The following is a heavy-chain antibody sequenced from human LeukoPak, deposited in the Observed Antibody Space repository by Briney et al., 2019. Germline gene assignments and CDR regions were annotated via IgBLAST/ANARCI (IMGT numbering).Heavy chain of an antibody. J-gene: IGHJ4*02. CDR2: ISSSGSTI. V-gene: IGHV3-11*04. Sequence: GGSLRLSCAASGFTFSDYYMSWIRQAPGKGLEWVSYISSSGSTIYYADSVKGRFTISRDNAKNSLCLQMNSLRAEDTAVYYCASPSPVYCSSTSCPEYWGQGTLVTVSS. CDR1: GFTFSDYY. CDR3: ASPSPVYCSSTSCPEY. D-gene: IGHD2-2*01.